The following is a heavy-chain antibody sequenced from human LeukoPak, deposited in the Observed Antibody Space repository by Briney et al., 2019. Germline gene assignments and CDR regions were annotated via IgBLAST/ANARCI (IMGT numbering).Heavy chain of an antibody. CDR2: ISSSSSYI. D-gene: IGHD5-12*01. V-gene: IGHV3-21*01. Sequence: GGSLRLSCAASGFTFSSYSMNWVRQAPGKGLEWVSSISSSSSYIYYADSVKGRFTISRDNAKNSLYLQMNGLRAEDTAVYYCARDPPGYSGYQPMDVWGKGTTVTVSS. CDR1: GFTFSSYS. J-gene: IGHJ6*03. CDR3: ARDPPGYSGYQPMDV.